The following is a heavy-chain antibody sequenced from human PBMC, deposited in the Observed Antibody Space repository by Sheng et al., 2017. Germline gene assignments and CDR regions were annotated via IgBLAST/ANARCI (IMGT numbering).Heavy chain of an antibody. CDR3: AKALLGGIRYYRSHYYYMDV. Sequence: QVQLVESGGGVVQPGRSLRLSCAASGFTFSSYGMHWVRQAPGKGLEWVAVISYDGSNKYYADSVKGRFTISRDNSKNTLYLQMNSLRAEDTAVYYCAKALLGGIRYYRSHYYYMDVWAKGP. CDR1: GFTFSSYG. V-gene: IGHV3-30*18. J-gene: IGHJ6*03. D-gene: IGHD3-16*01. CDR2: ISYDGSNK.